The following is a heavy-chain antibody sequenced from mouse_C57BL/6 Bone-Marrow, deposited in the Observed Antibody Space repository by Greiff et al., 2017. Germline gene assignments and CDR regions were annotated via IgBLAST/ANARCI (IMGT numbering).Heavy chain of an antibody. CDR3: TRRSNPFDY. D-gene: IGHD2-5*01. CDR1: GYTFTDYE. J-gene: IGHJ2*01. V-gene: IGHV1-15*01. Sequence: QVQLQQSGAELVRPGASVTLSCKASGYTFTDYEMHWVKQTPVHGLEWIGAIDPETGGTAYNQKFKGKAILTATKSSSPAYMELRSLTSEDSAVYYCTRRSNPFDYWGQGTTLTVSS. CDR2: IDPETGGT.